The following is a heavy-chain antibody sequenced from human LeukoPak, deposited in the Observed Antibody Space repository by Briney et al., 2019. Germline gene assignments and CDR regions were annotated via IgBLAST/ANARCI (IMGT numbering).Heavy chain of an antibody. V-gene: IGHV3-23*01. Sequence: PGGSLRLSCAASGFTFSSYAMGWVRQAPGKGLEWVSAISGSGGSTYYADSVKGRFTISRDNSKNTLYLQMNSLRAEDTAVYYCARNYDYGDYLYYYYGMDVWGQGTTVTVSS. CDR1: GFTFSSYA. D-gene: IGHD4-17*01. CDR2: ISGSGGST. J-gene: IGHJ6*02. CDR3: ARNYDYGDYLYYYYGMDV.